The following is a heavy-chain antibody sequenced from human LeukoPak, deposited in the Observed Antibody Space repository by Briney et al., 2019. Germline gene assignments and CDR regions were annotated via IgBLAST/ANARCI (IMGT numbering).Heavy chain of an antibody. CDR3: ARHRYSSSWFTGKWFDP. CDR1: GDSITSSSSY. J-gene: IGHJ5*02. D-gene: IGHD6-13*01. Sequence: PSETLSLTCTVSGDSITSSSSYWGWIRQPPGKGLEWIGSSYYSGNTYYNPSLKSRVTISVDTSKNQFSLKLSSVTAADTAVYYCARHRYSSSWFTGKWFDPWGQGTLVTVSS. CDR2: SYYSGNT. V-gene: IGHV4-39*01.